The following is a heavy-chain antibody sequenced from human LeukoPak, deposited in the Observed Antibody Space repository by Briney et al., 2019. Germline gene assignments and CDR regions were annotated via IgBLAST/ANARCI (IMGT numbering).Heavy chain of an antibody. CDR1: GFTFSSYA. Sequence: GSLRLSCAASGFTFSSYAMSWVRQAPGKGPEWVSSISGSGGSTQYAASVQGRFTISRDNSKNTLYLQMNSLRAEDTAVYYCAKDPNGDYIGTFDIWGQGTMVTVSS. CDR3: AKDPNGDYIGTFDI. J-gene: IGHJ3*02. V-gene: IGHV3-23*01. D-gene: IGHD4-17*01. CDR2: ISGSGGST.